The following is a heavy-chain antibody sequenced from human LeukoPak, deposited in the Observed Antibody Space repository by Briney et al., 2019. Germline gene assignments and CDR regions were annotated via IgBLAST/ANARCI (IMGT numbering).Heavy chain of an antibody. D-gene: IGHD6-13*01. J-gene: IGHJ4*02. V-gene: IGHV3-74*01. CDR3: ARDLMGIAYRGAFYY. Sequence: GGSLRLSCAASGFTFSSYWMRWVRQVPGKGLMWVSRIKTDGSSTSYADSVKGRFTISRDNAKNSLYLQMNSLRAEDTAVYYCARDLMGIAYRGAFYYWGQGTLVTVSS. CDR2: IKTDGSST. CDR1: GFTFSSYW.